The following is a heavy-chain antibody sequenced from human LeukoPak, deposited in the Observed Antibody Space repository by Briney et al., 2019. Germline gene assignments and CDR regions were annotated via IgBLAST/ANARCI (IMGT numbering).Heavy chain of an antibody. Sequence: AGGSLRLSCAASAFTFSSYGMSWVRQAPGKGLECVSAISGDGRDIFYADAVKGRYTISRDNSKNTLYLQMNSLRDEDTALYYCAIHGGGTIRIEAFDVWGQGTMVTISS. CDR2: ISGDGRDI. CDR3: AIHGGGTIRIEAFDV. V-gene: IGHV3-23*01. J-gene: IGHJ3*01. D-gene: IGHD3-3*01. CDR1: AFTFSSYG.